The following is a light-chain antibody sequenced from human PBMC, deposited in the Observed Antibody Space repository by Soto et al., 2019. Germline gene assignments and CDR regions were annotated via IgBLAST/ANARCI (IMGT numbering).Light chain of an antibody. CDR2: KAS. Sequence: DIQMTQSPTTLSASVGDRVTITCRASQSLNSWLAWYQQKPVKAPKLLIHKASSFGSGVPSRFSGSGSGTEFTLTISSLQPDDFATYYCQQDNTYPLTFGGGTKVEIK. CDR1: QSLNSW. CDR3: QQDNTYPLT. J-gene: IGKJ4*01. V-gene: IGKV1-5*03.